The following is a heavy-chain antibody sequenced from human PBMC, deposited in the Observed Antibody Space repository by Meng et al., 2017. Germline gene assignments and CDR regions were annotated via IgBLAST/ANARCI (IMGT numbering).Heavy chain of an antibody. CDR2: ISGNGGST. Sequence: VQLVASGGGLVQPGGSLRLSCAASEFTFSISAMSWVRQAPGKGLEWVSGISGNGGSTFYADSVKGRFTISRDNSKNTLYLQMNSLRVEDTALYYCAKLGSDYWGQGTLVTVSS. CDR1: EFTFSISA. D-gene: IGHD7-27*01. J-gene: IGHJ4*02. V-gene: IGHV3-23*04. CDR3: AKLGSDY.